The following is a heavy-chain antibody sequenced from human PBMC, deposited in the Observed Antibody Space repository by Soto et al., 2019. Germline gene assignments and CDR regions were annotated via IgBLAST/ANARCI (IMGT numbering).Heavy chain of an antibody. J-gene: IGHJ4*02. CDR1: GFSLSTSGMC. CDR2: IDWDDDK. Sequence: GSGPTLVNPTQTLTLTCTFSGFSLSTSGMCVSWIRQPPGKALEWLALIDWDDDKYYSTSLKTRLTISKDTSKNQVVLTMTNMDPVDTATYYCARSHRYSYGLSQLTGFDYWGQGTLVTVSS. CDR3: ARSHRYSYGLSQLTGFDY. D-gene: IGHD5-18*01. V-gene: IGHV2-70*01.